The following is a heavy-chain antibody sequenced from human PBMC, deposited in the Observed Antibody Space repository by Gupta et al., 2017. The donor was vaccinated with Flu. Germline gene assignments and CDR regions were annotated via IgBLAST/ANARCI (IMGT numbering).Heavy chain of an antibody. D-gene: IGHD3-3*01. CDR3: AKEPYVLRFLEWTYYYYYMDV. J-gene: IGHJ6*03. CDR2: ISYDGSNK. Sequence: QVQLVESGGGVVQPGRSLRLSCAASGFTFSSYGMHWARQAPGKGLEWVAVISYDGSNKYYADSVKGRFTISRDNSKNTLYLQMNSLRAEDTAVYYCAKEPYVLRFLEWTYYYYYMDVWGKGTTVTVSS. V-gene: IGHV3-30*18. CDR1: GFTFSSYG.